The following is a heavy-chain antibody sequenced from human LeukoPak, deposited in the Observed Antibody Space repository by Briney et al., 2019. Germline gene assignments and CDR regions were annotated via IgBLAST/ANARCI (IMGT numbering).Heavy chain of an antibody. J-gene: IGHJ6*04. D-gene: IGHD3-10*02. CDR2: ISGSGGST. CDR3: AELGITMIGGV. Sequence: GGSLRLSCAASGFTFSNYAMSWVRQAPGRGLEWVSSISGSGGSTYYADSVKGRFTISRDNAKNSLYLQMNSLRAEDTAVYYCAELGITMIGGVWGKGTTVTISS. CDR1: GFTFSNYA. V-gene: IGHV3-23*01.